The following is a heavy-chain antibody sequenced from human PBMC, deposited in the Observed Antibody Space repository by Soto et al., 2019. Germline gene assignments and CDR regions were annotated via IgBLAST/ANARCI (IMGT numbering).Heavy chain of an antibody. D-gene: IGHD6-6*01. CDR1: GFTFSSYA. J-gene: IGHJ4*02. CDR3: ARSSSLFDY. V-gene: IGHV3-23*01. Sequence: GGSLRLSCAASGFTFSSYAMSWVRQAPGKGLEWVSSISAGGTGTYYADSVKGRFTVSRDNSDNTLYLQMNSLRADDTAVYYCARSSSLFDYWGQGTLVTVSS. CDR2: ISAGGTGT.